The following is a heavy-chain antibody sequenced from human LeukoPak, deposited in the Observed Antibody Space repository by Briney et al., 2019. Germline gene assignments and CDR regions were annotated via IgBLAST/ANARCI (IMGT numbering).Heavy chain of an antibody. CDR3: ARDRDYGVWAFDI. CDR2: IIPIFGTA. J-gene: IGHJ3*02. CDR1: GGTFSSYA. V-gene: IGHV1-69*05. D-gene: IGHD4/OR15-4a*01. Sequence: ASVKVYCKASGGTFSSYAISWVRQAPGQGLEWMGGIIPIFGTANYAQKFQGRVTITTDESTSTAYMELSSLRSEDTAVYYCARDRDYGVWAFDIWGQGAMVTVSS.